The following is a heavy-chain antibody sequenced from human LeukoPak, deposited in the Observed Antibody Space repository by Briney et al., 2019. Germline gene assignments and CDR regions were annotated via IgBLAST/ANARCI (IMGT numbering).Heavy chain of an antibody. Sequence: GGSLRLSCAASGFTFSSYSMNWVRQAPGKGLEWVSSISSSSSYIYYADSVKGRFTISRDNAKNSLYLQMNSLRAEDTAVYYCYLSGSYSTNDAFDIWGQGTMVTVSS. CDR1: GFTFSSYS. J-gene: IGHJ3*02. CDR3: YLSGSYSTNDAFDI. D-gene: IGHD1-26*01. CDR2: ISSSSSYI. V-gene: IGHV3-21*01.